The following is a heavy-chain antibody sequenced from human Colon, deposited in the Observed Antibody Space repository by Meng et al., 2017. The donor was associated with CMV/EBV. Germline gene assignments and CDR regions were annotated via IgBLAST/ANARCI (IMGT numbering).Heavy chain of an antibody. D-gene: IGHD5-12*01. V-gene: IGHV1-2*02. J-gene: IGHJ6*02. CDR3: ARDWASGYDYYYYGMDV. CDR1: GYTFTGYY. CDR2: IEPSSGGT. Sequence: ASVKVSCKASGYTFTGYYMHWVRQAPGQGLEWMGWIEPSSGGTDYAQKFQGRVTMTRDTSLNTAYMELSKVTSDDTAVYYCARDWASGYDYYYYGMDVWGQGTTVTVSS.